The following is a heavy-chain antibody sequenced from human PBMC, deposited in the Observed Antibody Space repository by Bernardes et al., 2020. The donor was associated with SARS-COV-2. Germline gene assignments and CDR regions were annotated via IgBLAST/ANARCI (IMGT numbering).Heavy chain of an antibody. CDR1: RDSISAYH. CDR2: NSGST. V-gene: IGHV4-59*08. J-gene: IGHJ6*02. CDR3: ARLGYGDRYYYYYGMDA. Sequence: SESLSLTCTVSRDSISAYHWTWIRQSPGKGLEWIGNSGSTNYNPSLKSRVTISLDTSKDQFSLTLTSVTAADTAVYYCARLGYGDRYYYYYGMDAWGQGTTVTVSS. D-gene: IGHD4-17*01.